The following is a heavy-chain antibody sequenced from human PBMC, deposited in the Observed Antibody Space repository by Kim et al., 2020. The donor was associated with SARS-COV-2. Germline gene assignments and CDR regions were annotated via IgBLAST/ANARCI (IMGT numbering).Heavy chain of an antibody. CDR1: GFTFSSFG. D-gene: IGHD6-13*01. CDR3: AREVGPHKLVGHYYGMDV. V-gene: IGHV3-23*01. Sequence: GGSLRLSCVGSGFTFSSFGMNWVRQAPGKGLEWVAHVSGRNGRTYFADSVEGRFTISRDNSKDTVHLQMSSLRAEDTAVYFCAREVGPHKLVGHYYGMDV. CDR2: VSGRNGRT. J-gene: IGHJ6*01.